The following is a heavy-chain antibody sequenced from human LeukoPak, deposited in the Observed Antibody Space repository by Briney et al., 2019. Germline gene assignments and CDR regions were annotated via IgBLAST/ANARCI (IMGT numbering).Heavy chain of an antibody. J-gene: IGHJ6*02. CDR3: ASTSASYYYYFYGMDV. CDR1: GFTSVNYA. CDR2: ISGSGGST. D-gene: IGHD6-6*01. Sequence: GSVRLSCAATGFTSVNYAMSWVRQAPGKGLEWVSAISGSGGSTYYADSVKGRFTISRDNSKNTLYLQMNSLRAEDTAVYYCASTSASYYYYFYGMDVWGQGTTVTVSS. V-gene: IGHV3-23*01.